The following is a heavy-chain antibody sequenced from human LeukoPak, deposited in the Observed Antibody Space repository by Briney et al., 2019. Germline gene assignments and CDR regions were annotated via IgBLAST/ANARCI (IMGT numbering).Heavy chain of an antibody. V-gene: IGHV1-2*02. J-gene: IGHJ4*02. Sequence: GASVKVSCKVSGYTLTELSMHWVRQAPGQGLEWMGWINPNSGGTNYAQEFQGRVTMTRDTSISTAYMELSRLRSDDTAVYYCARGTTGDLEYWGQGTLVTVSS. CDR2: INPNSGGT. CDR3: ARGTTGDLEY. D-gene: IGHD1-1*01. CDR1: GYTLTELS.